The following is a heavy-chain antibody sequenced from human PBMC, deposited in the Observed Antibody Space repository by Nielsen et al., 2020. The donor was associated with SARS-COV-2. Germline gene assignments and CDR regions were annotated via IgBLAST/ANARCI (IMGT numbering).Heavy chain of an antibody. CDR3: ARLQQEERTYYYYGMDV. J-gene: IGHJ6*02. V-gene: IGHV3-30*04. CDR2: VSYDGTTK. Sequence: GGSLRLSCAASGFTFNTYALHWVRQAPGKGLEWVAIVSYDGTTKYNADSVKGRFTISRDNAKNSLYLQMNSLRAEDTALYHCARLQQEERTYYYYGMDVWGQGTTVTVSS. D-gene: IGHD1/OR15-1a*01. CDR1: GFTFNTYA.